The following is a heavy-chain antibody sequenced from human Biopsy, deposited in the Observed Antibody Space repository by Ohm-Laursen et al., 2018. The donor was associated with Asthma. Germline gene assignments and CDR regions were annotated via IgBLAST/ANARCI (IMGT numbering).Heavy chain of an antibody. CDR1: GGYLTGHY. J-gene: IGHJ5*02. CDR2: IDQSGYT. CDR3: ARAAITGIRGWFDP. Sequence: GTLSLTCTVYGGYLTGHYWNWIRQPPGKGQEWIGEIDQSGYTNYNPSLKSRVTISADTSKNQFHLNLSSVTAADTAVYFCARAAITGIRGWFDPWGQGTQVTASS. V-gene: IGHV4-34*01. D-gene: IGHD1-20*01.